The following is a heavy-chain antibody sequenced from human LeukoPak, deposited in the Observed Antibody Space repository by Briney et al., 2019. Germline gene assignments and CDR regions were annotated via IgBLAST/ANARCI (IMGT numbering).Heavy chain of an antibody. J-gene: IGHJ4*02. CDR3: ARVGGGKGEYYFDY. V-gene: IGHV4-61*01. D-gene: IGHD1-26*01. CDR1: GGSVSSGSYY. CDR2: IYYSGST. Sequence: PSETLSLTCTVSGGSVSSGSYYWSWIRQPPGKGLEWIGYIYYSGSTNYNPSLKSRVTISVDRSKNQFSLKLSSVTAADTAVYYCARVGGGKGEYYFDYWGQGTLVTVSS.